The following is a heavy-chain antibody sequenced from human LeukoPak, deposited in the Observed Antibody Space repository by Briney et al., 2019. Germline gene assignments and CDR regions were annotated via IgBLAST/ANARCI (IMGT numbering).Heavy chain of an antibody. CDR2: IYTSGST. V-gene: IGHV4-4*07. Sequence: PSETLSLTCTVSGGSISSYYWSWIRQPAGKGLEWIGRIYTSGSTNYNPSLKSRVTMSVDTSKNQFSLKLSSVTAADTAVYYCARVVTMVRGVRNYYYMDVWGKGTTVTISS. CDR1: GGSISSYY. D-gene: IGHD3-10*01. CDR3: ARVVTMVRGVRNYYYMDV. J-gene: IGHJ6*03.